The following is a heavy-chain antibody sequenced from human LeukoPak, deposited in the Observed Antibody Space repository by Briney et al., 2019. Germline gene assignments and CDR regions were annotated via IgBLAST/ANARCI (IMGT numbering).Heavy chain of an antibody. V-gene: IGHV1-8*01. Sequence: ASVKVSCKASGYTFTSYDINWVRQATGQGLEWMGWMNPNSGNTGYAQKFQGRVTMTRNTSINTAYMELSSLRSEDTAVYFCARGGVDYYGSGTYYLMYYFDYWGQGALVTVSS. D-gene: IGHD3-10*01. CDR2: MNPNSGNT. CDR1: GYTFTSYD. J-gene: IGHJ4*02. CDR3: ARGGVDYYGSGTYYLMYYFDY.